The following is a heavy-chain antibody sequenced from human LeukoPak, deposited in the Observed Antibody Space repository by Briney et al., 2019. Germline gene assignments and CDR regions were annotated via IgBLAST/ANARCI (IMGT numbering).Heavy chain of an antibody. Sequence: PSETLSLTCAVYGGSFSGYYWSWIRQPPGKGLEWIGEINHSGSTNYNPSLKSRITISVDTSKNQFSLKLSSVTAADTAVYYCAAGGYYGSGSYSHSFDYWGQGTLVTVSS. CDR2: INHSGST. D-gene: IGHD3-10*01. CDR1: GGSFSGYY. J-gene: IGHJ4*02. CDR3: AAGGYYGSGSYSHSFDY. V-gene: IGHV4-34*01.